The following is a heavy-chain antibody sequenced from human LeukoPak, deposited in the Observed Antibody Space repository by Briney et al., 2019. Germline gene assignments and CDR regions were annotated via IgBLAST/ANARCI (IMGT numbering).Heavy chain of an antibody. CDR2: IRSKANSYAT. D-gene: IGHD1-26*01. V-gene: IGHV3-73*01. CDR3: ARVRSGGSYFDYYYYYGMDV. J-gene: IGHJ6*02. CDR1: GFTFSGSA. Sequence: GGSLRLSCAASGFTFSGSAMHWVRQASGKGLEWVGRIRSKANSYATAYAASVKGRFTISRDDSKNTAYLQMNSLKTEDTAVYYCARVRSGGSYFDYYYYYGMDVWGQGTTVTVSS.